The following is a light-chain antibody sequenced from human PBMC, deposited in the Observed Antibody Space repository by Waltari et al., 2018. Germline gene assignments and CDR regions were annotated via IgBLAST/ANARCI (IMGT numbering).Light chain of an antibody. CDR2: KAS. CDR1: QSISSW. V-gene: IGKV1-5*03. Sequence: DIQMTQSPSTLSASVGDRVTITCRASQSISSWLAWYQQKPGKAPKLLIYKASSLESGVPSRFSGGGSGTDFTLTISSLQSEDFAVYYCQQYNNWPPWTFGQGTKVEIK. CDR3: QQYNNWPPWT. J-gene: IGKJ1*01.